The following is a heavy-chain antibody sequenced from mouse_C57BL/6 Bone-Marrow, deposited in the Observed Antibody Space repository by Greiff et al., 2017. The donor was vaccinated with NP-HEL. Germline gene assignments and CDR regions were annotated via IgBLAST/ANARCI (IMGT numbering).Heavy chain of an antibody. J-gene: IGHJ3*01. V-gene: IGHV5-4*03. D-gene: IGHD2-5*01. Sequence: EVKVVESGGGLVKPGGSLKLSCAASGFTFSSYAMSWVRQTPEKRLEWVATISDGGSYTYYPDNVKGRFTISRDNAKNNLYLQMSHLKSEDTAMYYCAAYYSNYFVAYWGQGTLVTVSA. CDR3: AAYYSNYFVAY. CDR1: GFTFSSYA. CDR2: ISDGGSYT.